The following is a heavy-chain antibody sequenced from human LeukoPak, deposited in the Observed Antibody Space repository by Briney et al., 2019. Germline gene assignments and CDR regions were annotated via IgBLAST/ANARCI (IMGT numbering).Heavy chain of an antibody. Sequence: GGSLRLSCAASGFTFSSYAMHWVRQAPGKGLEWVAVISYDGSNKYYADSVKGRFTISRDNSKNTLYLQMNSLRAEDTAVYYCARDQGLWFGESFAFDYWGQGTLVTVSS. J-gene: IGHJ4*02. CDR3: ARDQGLWFGESFAFDY. CDR2: ISYDGSNK. CDR1: GFTFSSYA. D-gene: IGHD3-10*01. V-gene: IGHV3-30*04.